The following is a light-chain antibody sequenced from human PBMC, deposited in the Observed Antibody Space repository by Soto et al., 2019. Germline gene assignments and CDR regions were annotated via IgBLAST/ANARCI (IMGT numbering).Light chain of an antibody. CDR3: QQSSSRSWT. CDR2: AAS. Sequence: MNKSASSLSASVGDRVIITCRASQSVSSDLNWYQQKAGKPPKLLIFAASSLQSGVPSRFSGSRSGPDFTLTISSLQPEDFATYYCQQSSSRSWTFGQGTKVDI. V-gene: IGKV1-39*01. CDR1: QSVSSD. J-gene: IGKJ1*01.